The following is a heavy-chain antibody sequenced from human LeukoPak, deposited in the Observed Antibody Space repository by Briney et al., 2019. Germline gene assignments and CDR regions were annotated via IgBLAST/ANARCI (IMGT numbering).Heavy chain of an antibody. V-gene: IGHV1-2*02. Sequence: ASVKVSCKASRYTFTGYYMHWVRQAPGQGLEWMGWINPNSGGTDYAQKFQGRVTMTRDTSISTAYMELSRLRPDDTAVYYCARGAYSSSWGRLWDIWGQGTMVTVSS. CDR3: ARGAYSSSWGRLWDI. CDR1: RYTFTGYY. CDR2: INPNSGGT. J-gene: IGHJ3*02. D-gene: IGHD6-13*01.